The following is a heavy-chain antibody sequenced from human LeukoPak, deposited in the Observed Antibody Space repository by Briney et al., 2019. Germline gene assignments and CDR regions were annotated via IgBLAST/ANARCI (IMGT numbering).Heavy chain of an antibody. CDR3: ARDPAADLYDFWSGTIGY. V-gene: IGHV3-21*01. Sequence: GGSLRLSCAASGFTFSSYSMNWVRQAPGKGLEWVSSISSSSSYIYYAGSVKGRFTISRDNAKDSLYLQMNSLRAEDTAVYYCARDPAADLYDFWSGTIGYWGQGTLVTVSS. D-gene: IGHD3-3*01. CDR1: GFTFSSYS. CDR2: ISSSSSYI. J-gene: IGHJ4*02.